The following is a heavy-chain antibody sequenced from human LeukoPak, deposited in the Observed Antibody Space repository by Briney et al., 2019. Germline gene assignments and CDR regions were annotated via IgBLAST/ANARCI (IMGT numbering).Heavy chain of an antibody. CDR2: ISGSGGTA. Sequence: GGSLRLSCAASGFTFSSYAMTWVRQAPGKGLEWVSSISGSGGTAYYADSVKGRFTISRDNPDNTLDLQMNSLTAEDTAAYYCAKGPVAVAGYYFDHRGQGTLVTVSS. D-gene: IGHD6-19*01. J-gene: IGHJ4*02. V-gene: IGHV3-23*01. CDR3: AKGPVAVAGYYFDH. CDR1: GFTFSSYA.